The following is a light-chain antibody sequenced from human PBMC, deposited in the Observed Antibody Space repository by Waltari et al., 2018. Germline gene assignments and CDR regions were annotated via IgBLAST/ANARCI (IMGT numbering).Light chain of an antibody. Sequence: EIVMTQSPASLSLSPGERASLSCRASQSISTNLAWYQQIPGQAPRLLIYGAYTRATGIPARVSGSVSGSEFTLTISSLQSEDFGVYYCQQYNDWPPWTFGQGTKVEIK. CDR2: GAY. CDR1: QSISTN. J-gene: IGKJ1*01. CDR3: QQYNDWPPWT. V-gene: IGKV3-15*01.